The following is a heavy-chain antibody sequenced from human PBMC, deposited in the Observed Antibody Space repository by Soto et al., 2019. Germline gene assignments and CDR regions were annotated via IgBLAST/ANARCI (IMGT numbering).Heavy chain of an antibody. D-gene: IGHD6-19*01. CDR1: GFTFDDYA. Sequence: LRLSCAASGFTFDDYAMHWVRQAPGKGLEWVSGISWNSGSIGYADSVKGRFTISRDNAKNSLYLQMNSLRAEDTALYYCAKDLYPGIAVAGTEIDYWGQGTLVTVSS. CDR2: ISWNSGSI. V-gene: IGHV3-9*01. J-gene: IGHJ4*02. CDR3: AKDLYPGIAVAGTEIDY.